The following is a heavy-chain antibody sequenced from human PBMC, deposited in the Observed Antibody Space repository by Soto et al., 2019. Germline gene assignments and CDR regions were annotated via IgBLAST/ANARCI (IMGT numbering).Heavy chain of an antibody. CDR1: GFSLSTSGVG. Sequence: QITLKESGPTLVKPTQTLTLTCTFSGFSLSTSGVGVGWIRQPPGKSLEWLALIYWDDDKRYSPSLKSRLTRTKDTSKNQALLTITNMDPVDTATYYCAPRRGYHDSCGYWFEPWGQGTLVTVSS. J-gene: IGHJ5*02. CDR3: APRRGYHDSCGYWFEP. CDR2: IYWDDDK. V-gene: IGHV2-5*02. D-gene: IGHD3-22*01.